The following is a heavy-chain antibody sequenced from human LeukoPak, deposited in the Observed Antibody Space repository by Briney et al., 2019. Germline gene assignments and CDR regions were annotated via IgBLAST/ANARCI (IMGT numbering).Heavy chain of an antibody. D-gene: IGHD3-9*01. Sequence: PGTPSLTSTVAGGSFYSSYWSWIRQPAGKRLEWIGRIYSSGSTNYNPALESRGIMSVKTSKKQFLLKLSYVTAAETAVYYCAREYFHYGSGYSVFFDCWGQGTLVIVSS. CDR1: GGSFYSSY. CDR2: IYSSGST. V-gene: IGHV4-4*07. J-gene: IGHJ4*01. CDR3: AREYFHYGSGYSVFFDC.